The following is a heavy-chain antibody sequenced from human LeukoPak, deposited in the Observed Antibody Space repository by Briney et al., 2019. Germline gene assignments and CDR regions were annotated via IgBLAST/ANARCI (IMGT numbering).Heavy chain of an antibody. CDR2: LFRAGAT. CDR3: ARGDYDDCGYSA. D-gene: IGHD3-22*01. CDR1: GFTVRTTY. V-gene: IGHV3-53*04. J-gene: IGHJ5*02. Sequence: GGSLRLSCDVSGFTVRTTYMSWVRQPPGKGLEWVSILFRAGATYYAAAVKGRFTISRHDSKNTLFLHMDGLRPEDTAVYYCARGDYDDCGYSAWGQGTLVTVSA.